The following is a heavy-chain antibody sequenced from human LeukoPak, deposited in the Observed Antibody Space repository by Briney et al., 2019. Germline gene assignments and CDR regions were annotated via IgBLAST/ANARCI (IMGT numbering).Heavy chain of an antibody. D-gene: IGHD3-10*01. V-gene: IGHV3-48*01. CDR1: GFTFSSYS. CDR2: ISSSSSTI. Sequence: GGSLRLSCAASGFTFSSYSMNWVRQAPGKGLEWVSYISSSSSTIYYADSVKGRFTISRDNAKNSLYLQMNSLRAEDTAVYYCARGSSTYYYGSGVDYWGQGTLVTASS. J-gene: IGHJ4*02. CDR3: ARGSSTYYYGSGVDY.